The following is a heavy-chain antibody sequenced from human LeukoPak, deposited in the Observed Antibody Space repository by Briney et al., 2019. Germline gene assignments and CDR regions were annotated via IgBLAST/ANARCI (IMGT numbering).Heavy chain of an antibody. V-gene: IGHV4-39*01. Sequence: PSETLSLTRSVSGGSVSGSIYYWGWIRQPPGKGLEWIGGSTYYNPSLRSRVTISVDTSKNQISLRLSSVTAADTAVYYCARHVPGHYDSSAFFDYWGQGTLVTVSS. D-gene: IGHD3-22*01. CDR2: GST. J-gene: IGHJ4*02. CDR3: ARHVPGHYDSSAFFDY. CDR1: GGSVSGSIYY.